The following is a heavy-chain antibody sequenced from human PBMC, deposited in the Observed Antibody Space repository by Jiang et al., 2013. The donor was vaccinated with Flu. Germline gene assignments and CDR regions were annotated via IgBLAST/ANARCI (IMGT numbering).Heavy chain of an antibody. CDR1: GYTLTNFY. CDR3: AREYDGSGHSPPRDF. CDR2: INPSGEGI. J-gene: IGHJ1*01. V-gene: IGHV1-46*01. D-gene: IGHD3-10*01. Sequence: SGAEVKKPGASVKISCKSFGYTLTNFYMHWVRQAPGQRLEWMGLINPSGEGIRYAPNFKGRVTMTRDTSSSTDYLELSSLTSEDSAIYFCAREYDGSGHSPPRDFWGQGTLVAVSS.